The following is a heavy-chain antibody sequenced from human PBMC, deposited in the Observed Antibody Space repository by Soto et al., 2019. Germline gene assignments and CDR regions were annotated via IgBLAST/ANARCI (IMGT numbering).Heavy chain of an antibody. J-gene: IGHJ4*02. CDR2: IHYSGRT. Sequence: SETLSLTCSVSNGSISGFYWTWIRQPPGKILEWIGYIHYSGRTDYHPSLTSRATMSVDTSKNQFSLNLKSITAADTAVYYCVRVGVGIGNRLDSWGRGTLVTVSS. V-gene: IGHV4-59*12. CDR1: NGSISGFY. CDR3: VRVGVGIGNRLDS. D-gene: IGHD1-26*01.